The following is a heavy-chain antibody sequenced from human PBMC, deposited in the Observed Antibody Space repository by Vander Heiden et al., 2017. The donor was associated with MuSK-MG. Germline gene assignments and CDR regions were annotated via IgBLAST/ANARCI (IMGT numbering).Heavy chain of an antibody. V-gene: IGHV4-59*08. CDR3: ARHRGTYLSFGDTEFDC. CDR1: GDSISSYY. J-gene: IGHJ4*02. CDR2: VSNSGNT. D-gene: IGHD1-26*01. Sequence: VQLRESGPGLVQPSETLSLACTVSGDSISSYYWSWIRQPPGKGLEWIGYVSNSGNTNYNPSLESRVTISVDKSKNQLSLKLNSVTAADAAVYYCARHRGTYLSFGDTEFDCWGQGTLVTVSS.